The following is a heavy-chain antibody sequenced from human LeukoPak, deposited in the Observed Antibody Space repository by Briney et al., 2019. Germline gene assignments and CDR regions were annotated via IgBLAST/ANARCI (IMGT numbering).Heavy chain of an antibody. Sequence: SVKVSCKASGGAFNSYTITWVRQAPGQGLELMGRIIPILGIANYAQKFQRRVTITADKSTSTAYMELSSPRSEDTAVYYCAINWNDWGQGTLVTVSS. CDR3: AINWND. V-gene: IGHV1-69*02. CDR1: GGAFNSYT. D-gene: IGHD1-1*01. J-gene: IGHJ4*02. CDR2: IIPILGIA.